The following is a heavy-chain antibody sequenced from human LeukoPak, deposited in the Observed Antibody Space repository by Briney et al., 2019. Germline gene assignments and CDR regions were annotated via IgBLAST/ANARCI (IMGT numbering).Heavy chain of an antibody. V-gene: IGHV3-23*01. CDR2: ISGSGGST. Sequence: GGSLRLSCAASGFTFSSYAISWVRQAPGKGLEWVSAISGSGGSTYYADSVKGRFTISRDNSKNTLYLQMNSLRAEDTAVYYCAKGGPTFRPAYYDILTGYGTHYYYGMDVWGQGTTVTVSS. CDR3: AKGGPTFRPAYYDILTGYGTHYYYGMDV. J-gene: IGHJ6*02. CDR1: GFTFSSYA. D-gene: IGHD3-9*01.